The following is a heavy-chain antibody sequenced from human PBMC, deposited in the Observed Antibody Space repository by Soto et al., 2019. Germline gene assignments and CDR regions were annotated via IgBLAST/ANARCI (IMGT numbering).Heavy chain of an antibody. D-gene: IGHD1-1*01. Sequence: QVQLEQSGAEVKKPGSSVKVSCKASGGTFSTSAISWVRQAPGQGLEWMGGIMPVFPTPDYAQKFQGRVTXTXDXXTSTADMELSGLRSDDTAVYYCARDKDRLQLGGNYYYILDVWGQGTTVTVS. V-gene: IGHV1-69*05. CDR1: GGTFSTSA. J-gene: IGHJ6*02. CDR3: ARDKDRLQLGGNYYYILDV. CDR2: IMPVFPTP.